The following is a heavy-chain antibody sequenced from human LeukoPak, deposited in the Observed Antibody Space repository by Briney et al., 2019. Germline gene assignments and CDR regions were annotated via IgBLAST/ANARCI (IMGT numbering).Heavy chain of an antibody. V-gene: IGHV4-59*01. CDR3: ATDRKYYGWFDP. J-gene: IGHJ5*02. Sequence: SETLSLTCTVSGGSISSYYWSWIRQPPGKGLEWIGYIYYSGSTNYNPSLKSRVTIPVDTSKNQFSLKLSSVTAADTAVYYCATDRKYYGWFDPWGQGTQATVSS. D-gene: IGHD3-10*01. CDR1: GGSISSYY. CDR2: IYYSGST.